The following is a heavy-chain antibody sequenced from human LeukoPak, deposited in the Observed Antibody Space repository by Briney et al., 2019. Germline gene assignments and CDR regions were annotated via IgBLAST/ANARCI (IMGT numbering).Heavy chain of an antibody. J-gene: IGHJ4*02. Sequence: PGGSLRLSCAASGFTFSSYWMQWVRQAPGKGLEWVANIKQDGSEKYYVDSVKGRFTISRDNAKNSLFLQMNSLRAEDTAVYYCAKGGSSNWYRGHRDAYYFDCWGQGTLVTVSS. D-gene: IGHD6-13*01. V-gene: IGHV3-7*01. CDR3: AKGGSSNWYRGHRDAYYFDC. CDR2: IKQDGSEK. CDR1: GFTFSSYW.